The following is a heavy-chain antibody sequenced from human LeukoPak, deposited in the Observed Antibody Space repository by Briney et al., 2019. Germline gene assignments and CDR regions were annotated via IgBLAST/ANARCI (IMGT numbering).Heavy chain of an antibody. CDR2: INHSGST. V-gene: IGHV4-34*01. J-gene: IGHJ6*02. CDR3: ARGRATGMDV. Sequence: SETLSLTCAVYGGSFSGYYWSWIRQPPGKGLEWIGEINHSGSTNYNPSLKSRVTISVDTSKNQFSLKLSSVTAADTAVYYCARGRATGMDVWGQGTTVIVSS. CDR1: GGSFSGYY.